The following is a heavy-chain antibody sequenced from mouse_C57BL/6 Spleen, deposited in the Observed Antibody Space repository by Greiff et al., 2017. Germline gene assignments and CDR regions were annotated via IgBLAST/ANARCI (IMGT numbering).Heavy chain of an antibody. J-gene: IGHJ2*01. D-gene: IGHD2-3*01. Sequence: EVQLQESGPGLVKPSQTVFLTCTVTGISITTGNYRWSWIRQFPGNKLEWIGYIYYSGTITYNPSLTSRTTITRDTPKNQFFLEMNSLTAEDTATYYCARGLYDGYSYYFDYWGQGTTLTVFS. CDR1: GISITTGNYR. CDR2: IYYSGTI. V-gene: IGHV3-5*01. CDR3: ARGLYDGYSYYFDY.